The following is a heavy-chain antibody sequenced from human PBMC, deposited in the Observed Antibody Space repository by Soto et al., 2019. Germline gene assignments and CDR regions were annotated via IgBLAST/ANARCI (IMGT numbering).Heavy chain of an antibody. V-gene: IGHV3-30*03. CDR2: MSFDGSYK. CDR3: TREYDYSDNSGAFDL. CDR1: GFTFSIYG. D-gene: IGHD4-4*01. Sequence: QVQLVESGGGVVQPGRSLRLSCAASGFTFSIYGMHWVRQAPGKGLEWVAFMSFDGSYKYYADSVKGRFTISRDNSRNTLYLQMNSLRAEDTAVFYCTREYDYSDNSGAFDLWGLGTMVTVSS. J-gene: IGHJ3*01.